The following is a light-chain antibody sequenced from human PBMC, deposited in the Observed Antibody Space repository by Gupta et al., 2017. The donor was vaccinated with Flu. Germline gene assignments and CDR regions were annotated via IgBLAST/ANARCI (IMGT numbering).Light chain of an antibody. V-gene: IGKV1-39*01. CDR2: DAS. CDR1: QSVYNY. J-gene: IGKJ1*01. CDR3: QPSYTTRT. Sequence: IQLTQTPSSLSASVGDRVTITFRASQSVYNYYNWYQHNPGKAPKLLIYDASTLQSGVPSRFSGSGSGADFPLTISSLQPEDCATYYIQPSYTTRTFGQGTKVEVK.